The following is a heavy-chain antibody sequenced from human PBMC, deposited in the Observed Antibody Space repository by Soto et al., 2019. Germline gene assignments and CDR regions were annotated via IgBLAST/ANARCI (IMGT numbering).Heavy chain of an antibody. D-gene: IGHD1-1*01. V-gene: IGHV3-7*01. CDR2: IKQDGSEK. J-gene: IGHJ6*03. Sequence: GGSLRLSCAASGFTFSSYWMSWVRQAPGKGLEWVANIKQDGSEKYYVDSVKGRFTISRDNAKNSLYLQMNSLRAEDTAVYYCARVWSPIYYYYYMDVWGKGTTVTVSS. CDR1: GFTFSSYW. CDR3: ARVWSPIYYYYYMDV.